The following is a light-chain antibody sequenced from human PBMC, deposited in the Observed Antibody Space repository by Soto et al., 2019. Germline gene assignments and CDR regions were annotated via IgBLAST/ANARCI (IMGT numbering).Light chain of an antibody. V-gene: IGLV2-14*01. J-gene: IGLJ1*01. CDR3: SSYTSGSSHYV. Sequence: ALTQPASESGSPGQSITISCTGTSSDVGAYYSVSWYQHHPGKAPKLIIYGVTNRPSGVSNRFSGSKSGNTASLTISGLQAEDEADYHCSSYTSGSSHYVFGTGTKVTVL. CDR1: SSDVGAYYS. CDR2: GVT.